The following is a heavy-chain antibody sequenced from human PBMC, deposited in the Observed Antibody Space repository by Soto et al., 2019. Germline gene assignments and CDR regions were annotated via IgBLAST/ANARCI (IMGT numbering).Heavy chain of an antibody. CDR2: IYYNETT. V-gene: IGHV4-61*08. D-gene: IGHD1-26*01. Sequence: SLTCTVSGASIISGEHYWSWIRQAPGKGLEWIGLIYYNETTNYSPSLKSRVTMSLDTSKNQFSLRLTSVTAADTAVYYCARYSGTYYVYWGQGTLVTVSS. CDR1: GASIISGEHY. J-gene: IGHJ4*02. CDR3: ARYSGTYYVY.